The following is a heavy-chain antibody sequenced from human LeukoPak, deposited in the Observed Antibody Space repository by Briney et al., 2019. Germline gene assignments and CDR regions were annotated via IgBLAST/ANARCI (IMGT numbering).Heavy chain of an antibody. CDR2: IYESGST. CDR3: ARVGPYDSGAFDI. V-gene: IGHV4-38-2*02. CDR1: AYSISNGYF. Sequence: SETLSLTCTVSAYSISNGYFWGWIRQPPGKGLEWIGSIYESGSTHYNPSLKSRVTMSVDTSKNQFSLRLNSVTAADTAVYYCARVGPYDSGAFDIWGQGTMVTVSS. J-gene: IGHJ3*02. D-gene: IGHD3-22*01.